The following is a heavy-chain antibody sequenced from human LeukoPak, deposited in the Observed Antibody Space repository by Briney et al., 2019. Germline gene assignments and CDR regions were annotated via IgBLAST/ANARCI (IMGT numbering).Heavy chain of an antibody. CDR3: ARGAWEGYCSGGSCYALLNLDV. D-gene: IGHD2-15*01. CDR2: ISYDGSDK. Sequence: GGSLRLSCAASGFTFSSYAMPWVRQGPGKGLEWVAVISYDGSDKYYADSVKGRFTISRDNSKNTLYLQMNSLRAEDTAVYYCARGAWEGYCSGGSCYALLNLDVWGKGTTVTVSS. CDR1: GFTFSSYA. J-gene: IGHJ6*04. V-gene: IGHV3-30*01.